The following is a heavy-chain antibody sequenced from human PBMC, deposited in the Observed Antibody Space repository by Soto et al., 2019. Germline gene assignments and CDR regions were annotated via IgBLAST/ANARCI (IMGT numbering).Heavy chain of an antibody. CDR3: AASILVSRQYFDL. CDR2: ITHSSSAI. V-gene: IGHV3-48*01. J-gene: IGHJ2*01. D-gene: IGHD3-9*01. CDR1: GFTFSSYT. Sequence: EVQLVESGGGLVQPGGSLRLSCAASGFTFSSYTMNWVRQAPGKGLEWISHITHSSSAIYYADSVRGRFTVSRDNAKNSLYLQLNSLRAEDTAVYYCAASILVSRQYFDLWGRGTLVTVSS.